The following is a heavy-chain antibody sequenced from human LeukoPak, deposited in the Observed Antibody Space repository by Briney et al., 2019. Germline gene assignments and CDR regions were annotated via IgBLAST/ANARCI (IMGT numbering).Heavy chain of an antibody. Sequence: PGGSLRLSCVASRFTFSSYWMHWVRQAPGKGLVWVSYISPDGSTTRYADSVKGRFTISRDNAKNTLYLQMNSLRVEDTALYFCASAWSFWGQGALATVSS. J-gene: IGHJ4*02. D-gene: IGHD1-26*01. V-gene: IGHV3-74*01. CDR3: ASAWSF. CDR2: ISPDGSTT. CDR1: RFTFSSYW.